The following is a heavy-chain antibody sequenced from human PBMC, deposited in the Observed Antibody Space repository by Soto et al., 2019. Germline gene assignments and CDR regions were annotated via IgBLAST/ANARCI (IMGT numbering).Heavy chain of an antibody. CDR3: VRDRGGYGPPDV. CDR2: IWYDGSNK. CDR1: GFTFSSYG. V-gene: IGHV3-33*01. Sequence: GGSLRLSCAASGFTFSSYGMHWVRQAPGKGLEWVAVIWYDGSNKYYADSVKGRFTISGDNAKNSLYLQMNSLRVEDTAVYYCVRDRGGYGPPDVWGQGTTVTVSS. D-gene: IGHD3-10*01. J-gene: IGHJ6*02.